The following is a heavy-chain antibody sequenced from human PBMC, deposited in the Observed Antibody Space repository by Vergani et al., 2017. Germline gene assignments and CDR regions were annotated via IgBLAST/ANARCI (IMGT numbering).Heavy chain of an antibody. CDR3: ATTTDIVVVPAAMSEGYYYYYYMDV. CDR2: ISAYNGNT. V-gene: IGHV1-18*01. J-gene: IGHJ6*03. D-gene: IGHD2-2*01. CDR1: GYTFTSYG. Sequence: QVQLVQSGAEVKKPGASVKVSCKASGYTFTSYGISWVRQAPGQGLEWMGWISAYNGNTNYAQKLQGRVTMTTDTSTSTAYMELSSLRSEDTAVYYCATTTDIVVVPAAMSEGYYYYYYMDVWGKGTTVTVSS.